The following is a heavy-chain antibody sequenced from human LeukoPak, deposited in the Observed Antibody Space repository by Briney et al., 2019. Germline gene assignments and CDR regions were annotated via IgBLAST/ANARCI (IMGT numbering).Heavy chain of an antibody. V-gene: IGHV3-23*01. CDR3: ARHDRGSGSPYYFDY. CDR2: ISGGGGST. CDR1: GFTFSSYA. J-gene: IGHJ4*02. Sequence: GGSLRLSCAASGFTFSSYAMSWVRQAPGKGLEWVAAISGGGGSTYYADSVKGRFTISRDNSKNALYLQMNSLSADDTAVFYCARHDRGSGSPYYFDYWGQGTLVTVSP. D-gene: IGHD3-10*01.